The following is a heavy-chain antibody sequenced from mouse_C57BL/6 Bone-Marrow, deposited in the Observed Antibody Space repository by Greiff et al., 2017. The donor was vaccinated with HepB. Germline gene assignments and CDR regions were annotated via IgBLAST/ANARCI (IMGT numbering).Heavy chain of an antibody. CDR1: GYTFTSYW. D-gene: IGHD2-1*01. Sequence: VQLQQSGTVLARPGASVKMSCKTSGYTFTSYWMHWVKQRPGQGLEWIGAIYPGNSDTSYNQKFKGKAKLTAVTSASTAYMELSSLTNEDSAVYYCSRQDGNYKEYFDYWGQGTTLTVSS. CDR2: IYPGNSDT. J-gene: IGHJ2*01. V-gene: IGHV1-5*01. CDR3: SRQDGNYKEYFDY.